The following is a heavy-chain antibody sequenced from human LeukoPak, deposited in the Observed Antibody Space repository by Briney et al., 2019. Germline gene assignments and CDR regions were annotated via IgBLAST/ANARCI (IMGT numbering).Heavy chain of an antibody. CDR2: MNPNSGNT. CDR3: ARVTRDSSSWYSHYYYYGMDV. CDR1: GYTFTNYD. J-gene: IGHJ6*02. D-gene: IGHD6-13*01. Sequence: ASVKVSCKASGYTFTNYDINWVRQATGQGLEWMGWMNPNSGNTGYAQKFQGRVTMTRNTSISTAYMELSSLRSEDTAVYYCARVTRDSSSWYSHYYYYGMDVWGQGTTVTVSS. V-gene: IGHV1-8*01.